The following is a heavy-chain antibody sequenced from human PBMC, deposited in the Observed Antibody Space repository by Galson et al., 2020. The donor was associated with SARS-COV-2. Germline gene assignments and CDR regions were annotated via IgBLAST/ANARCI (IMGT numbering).Heavy chain of an antibody. CDR1: GYTFSSYD. V-gene: IGHV1-8*01. CDR2: MNPNSGNT. CDR3: ARRADHYDSSSYKY. Sequence: ASVTVSCKASGYTFSSYDINWVRQATGQGLEWMGWMNPNSGNTGYAQKFQGRVTMTRSTATGTAYMELSGLRREDTAVYYCARRADHYDSSSYKYWGQGTLVTVSS. D-gene: IGHD3-22*01. J-gene: IGHJ4*02.